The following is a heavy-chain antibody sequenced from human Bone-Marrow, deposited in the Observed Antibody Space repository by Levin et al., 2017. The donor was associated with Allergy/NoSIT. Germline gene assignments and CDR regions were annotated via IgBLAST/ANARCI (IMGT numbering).Heavy chain of an antibody. CDR3: ARAVGYCSTTSCYAERGAFDI. D-gene: IGHD2-2*01. CDR1: AGSINNDY. V-gene: IGHV4-59*01. CDR2: IYYSGST. Sequence: SETLSLTCTVSAGSINNDYWSYWSWIRQPPGKGLEWIGCIYYSGSTNYNASLKSRITISLDTSKNQFSLKLSSVTAADTAVYYCARAVGYCSTTSCYAERGAFDIWGQGTMVTVSS. J-gene: IGHJ3*02.